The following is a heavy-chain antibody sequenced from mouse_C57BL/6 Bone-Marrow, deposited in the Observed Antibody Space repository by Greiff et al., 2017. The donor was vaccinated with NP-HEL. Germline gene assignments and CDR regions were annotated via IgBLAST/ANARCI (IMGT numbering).Heavy chain of an antibody. CDR1: GYTFTSYG. V-gene: IGHV1-81*01. CDR2: IYPRSGNT. CDR3: ARRDYGSSSDAMDY. J-gene: IGHJ4*01. D-gene: IGHD1-1*01. Sequence: QVQLQQSGAELARPGASVKLSCKASGYTFTSYGISWVKQRTGQGLEWIGEIYPRSGNTYYNEKFKGKATLTADKSSSTAYMELRSLTSEDSAVYFCARRDYGSSSDAMDYWGQGTSVTVSS.